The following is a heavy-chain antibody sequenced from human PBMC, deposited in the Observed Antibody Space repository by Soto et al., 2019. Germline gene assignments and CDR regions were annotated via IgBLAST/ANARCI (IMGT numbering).Heavy chain of an antibody. V-gene: IGHV1-69*18. CDR2: ITSVFRTS. Sequence: QVQLVQSGAELKKPGSSVKVSCSASGVTFSSYAFTWVRQAPGQGLEWMGNITSVFRTSNYAQGFQGRLTISADESTNTIYMKLSSLRSEDTAVYFCAKDGSWDGGGGESWGQGTLVIVSS. J-gene: IGHJ4*02. CDR3: AKDGSWDGGGGES. CDR1: GVTFSSYA. D-gene: IGHD3-16*01.